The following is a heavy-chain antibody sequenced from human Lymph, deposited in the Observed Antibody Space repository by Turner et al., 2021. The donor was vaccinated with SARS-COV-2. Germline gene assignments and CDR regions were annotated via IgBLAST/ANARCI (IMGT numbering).Heavy chain of an antibody. Sequence: QVQLQASGPGLVKPSETLSLPCTVSGASISNYYWSWIRPPPGKGLEWIGYIYYSGSTNYNPSLKSRVTISVDTSKNQFSLKLSSVTAADTAVYYCAGGFDYWGQGTLVTVSS. V-gene: IGHV4-59*01. J-gene: IGHJ4*02. CDR1: GASISNYY. CDR3: AGGFDY. CDR2: IYYSGST.